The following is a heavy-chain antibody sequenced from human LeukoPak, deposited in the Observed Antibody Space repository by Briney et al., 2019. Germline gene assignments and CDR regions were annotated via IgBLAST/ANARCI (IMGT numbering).Heavy chain of an antibody. J-gene: IGHJ4*02. CDR3: ARQLEGLVFITTHSYYFDY. CDR1: GGSVSSSSSS. CDR2: ISYSGST. V-gene: IGHV4-39*01. D-gene: IGHD3-22*01. Sequence: PSETLSLTCTVSGGSVSSSSSSWGWVRQPPGKGLEWIGSISYSGSTYYNPSLKSRVTISVDTSKNQFSLNLTSVTAADTDVYSCARQLEGLVFITTHSYYFDYWGQGTLVTVSS.